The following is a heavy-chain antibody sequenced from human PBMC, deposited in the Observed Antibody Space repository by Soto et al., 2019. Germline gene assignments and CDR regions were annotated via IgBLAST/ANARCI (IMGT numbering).Heavy chain of an antibody. Sequence: GASVKVSCKASGYTFTSYGISWVRQAPGQGLEWMGWISAYNGNTNYAQKLQGRVTMTTDTSTSTAYMELRSLRSDDTAVYYCARRSDVMYSSSWYYAFDSWGQGTMVTVSS. CDR3: ARRSDVMYSSSWYYAFDS. D-gene: IGHD6-13*01. V-gene: IGHV1-18*01. J-gene: IGHJ3*02. CDR1: GYTFTSYG. CDR2: ISAYNGNT.